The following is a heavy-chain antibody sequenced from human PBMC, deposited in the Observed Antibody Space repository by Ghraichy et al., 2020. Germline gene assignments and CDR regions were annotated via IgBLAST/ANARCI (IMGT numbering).Heavy chain of an antibody. D-gene: IGHD6-19*01. V-gene: IGHV4-34*01. CDR2: INHSGST. Sequence: SETLSLTCAVYGGSFSGYYWSWIRQPPGKGLEWIGEINHSGSTNYNPSLKSRVTISVDTSKNQFSLKLSSVTAADTAVYYCAREGSYSSGWSGAFDIWGQGTMVTVSS. CDR1: GGSFSGYY. J-gene: IGHJ3*02. CDR3: AREGSYSSGWSGAFDI.